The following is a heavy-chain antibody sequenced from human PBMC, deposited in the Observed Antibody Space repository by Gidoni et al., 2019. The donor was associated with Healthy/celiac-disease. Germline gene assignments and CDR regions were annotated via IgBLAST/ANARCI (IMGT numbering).Heavy chain of an antibody. D-gene: IGHD1-26*01. J-gene: IGHJ3*02. CDR2: ISPRRST. CDR3: ARGRSGSYLLGAFDI. CDR1: GRSISSGGYS. V-gene: IGHV4-30-2*01. Sequence: HLQLQESGSGLVKPAQTLSLTCAASGRSISSGGYSWSWIRQPQGKGLEWIGSISPRRSTYYNPSLKSRVTISVDRSKNQFSLKLSSVTAADTAVYYCARGRSGSYLLGAFDIWGQGTMVTVSS.